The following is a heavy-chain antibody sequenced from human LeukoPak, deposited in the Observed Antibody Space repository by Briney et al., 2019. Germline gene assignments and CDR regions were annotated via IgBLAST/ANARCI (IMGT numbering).Heavy chain of an antibody. CDR2: IYHSGST. V-gene: IGHV4-38-2*02. J-gene: IGHJ3*02. CDR3: ARPLWFGELLGYAFDI. CDR1: GYSISSGYY. D-gene: IGHD3-10*01. Sequence: SETLSLTCTVSGYSISSGYYWGWIRQPPGKGLEWIGSIYHSGSTYYNPSLKSRVTISVDTSKNRFSLKLSSVTAADTAVYYCARPLWFGELLGYAFDIWGQGTMVTVSS.